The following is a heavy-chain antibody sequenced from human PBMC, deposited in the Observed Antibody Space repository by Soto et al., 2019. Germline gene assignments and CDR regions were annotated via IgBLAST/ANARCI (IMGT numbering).Heavy chain of an antibody. Sequence: TLSLTCAVSGGSISSSNWWSWVRQPPGKGLEWIGEIYHSGSTNYNPSLKSRVTISVDKSKNQFSLKLSSVTAADTAVYYCARWGKGSYYYYGMDVWGQGTTVTVSS. CDR2: IYHSGST. CDR1: GGSISSSNW. CDR3: ARWGKGSYYYYGMDV. D-gene: IGHD3-16*01. V-gene: IGHV4-4*02. J-gene: IGHJ6*02.